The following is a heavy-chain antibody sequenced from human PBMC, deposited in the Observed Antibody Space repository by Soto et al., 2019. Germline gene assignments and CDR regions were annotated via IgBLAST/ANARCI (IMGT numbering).Heavy chain of an antibody. Sequence: QVQLVQSGAEVKKPGASVKVSCKASGYTFTTYGLSWVRQAPGQGLEWLGWISAYNGNTNYAQKFQGRVTMTTDTPTSTAYMELRSLTSDDTAVYYCAREREAARPGWFDPWGQGTLVTVSS. CDR1: GYTFTTYG. D-gene: IGHD6-6*01. CDR3: AREREAARPGWFDP. V-gene: IGHV1-18*04. J-gene: IGHJ5*02. CDR2: ISAYNGNT.